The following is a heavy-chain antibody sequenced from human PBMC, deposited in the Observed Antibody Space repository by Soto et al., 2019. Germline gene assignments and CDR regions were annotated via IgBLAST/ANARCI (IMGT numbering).Heavy chain of an antibody. CDR1: GFTFSSYG. J-gene: IGHJ6*02. CDR3: ARYTAMVNYYYGMDV. CDR2: IWYDGSNK. V-gene: IGHV3-33*01. D-gene: IGHD5-18*01. Sequence: GGSLRLSCAASGFTFSSYGMHWVRQAPGKGLEWVAVIWYDGSNKYYADSVKGRFTISRDNSKNTLYLQMNSLRAEDTAVYYCARYTAMVNYYYGMDVWGQGTTVTVSS.